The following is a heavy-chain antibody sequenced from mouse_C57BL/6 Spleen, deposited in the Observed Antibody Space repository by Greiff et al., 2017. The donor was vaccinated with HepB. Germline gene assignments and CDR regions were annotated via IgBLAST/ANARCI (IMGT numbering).Heavy chain of an antibody. CDR3: ARGPKDLAWFAY. Sequence: EVKLMESGGGLVKPGGSLKLSCAASGFTFSSYAMSWVRQTPEKRLEWVATISDGGSYTYYPDNVKGRFTISRDNAKNNLYLQMSHLKSEDTAMYYCARGPKDLAWFAYWGQGTLVTVSA. V-gene: IGHV5-4*03. CDR1: GFTFSSYA. J-gene: IGHJ3*01. CDR2: ISDGGSYT.